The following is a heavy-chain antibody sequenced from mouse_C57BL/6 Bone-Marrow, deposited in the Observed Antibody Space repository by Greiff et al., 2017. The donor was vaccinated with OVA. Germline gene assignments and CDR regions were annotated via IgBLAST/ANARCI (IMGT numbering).Heavy chain of an antibody. D-gene: IGHD2-1*01. V-gene: IGHV2-2*01. J-gene: IGHJ4*01. CDR2: IWSGGST. CDR3: ARDYGNYPYAMDY. Sequence: QVQLKQSGPGLVQPSQSLSITCTVSGFSLTGYGVHWVRQSPGKGLEWLGVIWSGGSTDYNAAFLSRLSISKDNAKNQVFFKRSSLQADDTAIYYCARDYGNYPYAMDYWGQGTSVTVSS. CDR1: GFSLTGYG.